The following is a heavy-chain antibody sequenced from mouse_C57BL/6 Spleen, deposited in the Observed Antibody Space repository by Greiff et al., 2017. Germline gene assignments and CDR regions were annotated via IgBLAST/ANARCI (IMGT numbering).Heavy chain of an antibody. Sequence: VQLQQSGAELVRPGASVTLSCKASGYTFTDYEMHWVKQTPVHGLEWIGAIDPETGGTAYNQKFKGKAILTADKSSSTAYMELRSLTSEDSAVYYCTRGELGRNYFDYWGQGTTLTVSS. D-gene: IGHD4-1*01. V-gene: IGHV1-15*01. J-gene: IGHJ2*01. CDR3: TRGELGRNYFDY. CDR1: GYTFTDYE. CDR2: IDPETGGT.